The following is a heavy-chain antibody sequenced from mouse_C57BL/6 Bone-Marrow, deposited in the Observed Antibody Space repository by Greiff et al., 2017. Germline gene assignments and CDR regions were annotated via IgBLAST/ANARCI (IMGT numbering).Heavy chain of an antibody. V-gene: IGHV1-69*01. CDR3: ALYSNYGAY. Sequence: VQLQQPGAELVMPGASVKLSCKASGYTFTSYWMHWVKQRPGQGLEWIGEIDPSDSYTNYTQKFKGKSTLTVDKSSSTAYMQLSSLTSEDAAVYYCALYSNYGAYWGQGTLVTVSA. J-gene: IGHJ3*01. CDR2: IDPSDSYT. CDR1: GYTFTSYW. D-gene: IGHD2-5*01.